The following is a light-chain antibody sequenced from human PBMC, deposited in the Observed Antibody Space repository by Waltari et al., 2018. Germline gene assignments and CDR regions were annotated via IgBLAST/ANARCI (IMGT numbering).Light chain of an antibody. V-gene: IGLV8-61*01. J-gene: IGLJ3*02. CDR3: ALYMGSGIWV. Sequence: QTVVTQEPSLSVSPGGTVTLTCALSSGSPSTTSHPTWYQQTPGQAPRTLVYQANARSSGVPDRFSGSILGNTAALTITGAQADDESDYYCALYMGSGIWVFGGGTRLTVL. CDR1: SGSPSTTSH. CDR2: QAN.